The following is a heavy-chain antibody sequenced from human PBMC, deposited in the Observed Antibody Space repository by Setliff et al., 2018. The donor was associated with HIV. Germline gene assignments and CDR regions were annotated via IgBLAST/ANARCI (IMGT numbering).Heavy chain of an antibody. J-gene: IGHJ4*02. CDR1: GGTFSSYA. CDR2: IIPIFGAA. V-gene: IGHV1-69*05. D-gene: IGHD6-13*01. Sequence: SVKVSCKASGGTFSSYAIRWVRQAPGQGLEWMGGIIPIFGAANYAQKFPGRVTITTDESTSTAYMELSSLRSEDTAVYYCAEARPRQLVSSRPPYYFDYWGQGTMVTVSS. CDR3: AEARPRQLVSSRPPYYFDY.